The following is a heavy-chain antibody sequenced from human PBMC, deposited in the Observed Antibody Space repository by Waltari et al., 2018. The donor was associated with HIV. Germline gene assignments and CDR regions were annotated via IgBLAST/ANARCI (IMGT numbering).Heavy chain of an antibody. CDR2: FSLDSDRI. J-gene: IGHJ6*02. CDR1: GFTFDKYA. Sequence: EVQLVESGGGLVQPGGSLGLSCAVSGFTFDKYAMHWVRQVPGKCLEWVSGFSLDSDRIDYADSVKGRFTVSRDNAKNSLYLQMNSLRVEDTALYYCGKDLTPGGLDVWGQGTTVIVSS. CDR3: GKDLTPGGLDV. V-gene: IGHV3-9*01.